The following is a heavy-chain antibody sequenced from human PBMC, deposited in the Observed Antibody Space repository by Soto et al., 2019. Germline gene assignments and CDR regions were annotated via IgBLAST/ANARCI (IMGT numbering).Heavy chain of an antibody. V-gene: IGHV3-48*03. CDR3: ARVYGSGSYWGPLDY. J-gene: IGHJ4*02. D-gene: IGHD3-10*01. Sequence: EVQLLESGGGLVQPGGSLRLSCAASGFTFSSYEMNWVRQAPGKGLEWVSYISSSGSTIYYADSVKGRFTISRDNAKNSLYLQMNSLRAEDTAVYYCARVYGSGSYWGPLDYWGQGTLVTVSS. CDR2: ISSSGSTI. CDR1: GFTFSSYE.